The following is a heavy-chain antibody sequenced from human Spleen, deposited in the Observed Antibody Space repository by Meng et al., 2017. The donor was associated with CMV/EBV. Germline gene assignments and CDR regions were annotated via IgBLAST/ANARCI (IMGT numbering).Heavy chain of an antibody. CDR1: GGSFSGYY. CDR2: IYHSGST. CDR3: ARDKEGLQDAFDI. J-gene: IGHJ3*02. Sequence: SETLSLTCAVYGGSFSGYYWGWIRQPPGKGLEWIGSIYHSGSTYYNPSLKSRVTISVDTSKNQFSLKLSSVTAADTAVYYCARDKEGLQDAFDIWGQGTMVTVSS. V-gene: IGHV4-38-2*02. D-gene: IGHD4-11*01.